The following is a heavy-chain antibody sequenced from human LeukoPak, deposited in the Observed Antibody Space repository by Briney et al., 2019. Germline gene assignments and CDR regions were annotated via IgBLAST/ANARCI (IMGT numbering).Heavy chain of an antibody. CDR2: ISSSGSTI. D-gene: IGHD3-10*01. J-gene: IGHJ3*01. Sequence: NTGGSLRLSCAASGFTFSDHYMTWIRQAPGKGLDWLSYISSSGSTIYYVDSVKGRFTISRDNANNSLYLQMNSLRAEDTAVYYCARVLMVRGTSHAFDFRGRGTMVTVSS. V-gene: IGHV3-11*04. CDR3: ARVLMVRGTSHAFDF. CDR1: GFTFSDHY.